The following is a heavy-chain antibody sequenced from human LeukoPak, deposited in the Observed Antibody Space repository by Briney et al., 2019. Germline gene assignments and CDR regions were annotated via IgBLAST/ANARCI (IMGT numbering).Heavy chain of an antibody. CDR3: AREPGHYGSGSYYNY. CDR2: IYYSGST. V-gene: IGHV4-39*07. CDR1: GGSISSSSYY. D-gene: IGHD3-10*01. J-gene: IGHJ4*02. Sequence: SETLSLTCTVSGGSISSSSYYWGWIRQPPGKGLEWIGSIYYSGSTYYKPSLKSRVTISVDTSKNQFSLKLSSVTAADTAVYYCAREPGHYGSGSYYNYWGQGTLVTVSS.